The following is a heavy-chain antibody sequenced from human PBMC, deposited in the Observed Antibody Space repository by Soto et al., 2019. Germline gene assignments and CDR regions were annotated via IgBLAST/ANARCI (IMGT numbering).Heavy chain of an antibody. CDR2: IRSKAYGGTT. J-gene: IGHJ6*02. CDR1: GFTFGDYA. CDR3: TRGPDMVRGVITYYYGMDV. V-gene: IGHV3-49*04. Sequence: PGGSLRLSCTASGFTFGDYAMSWVRQAPGKGLEWVGFIRSKAYGGTTEYAASVKGRFTISRDDSKSIAYLQMNSLKTEDTAVYYCTRGPDMVRGVITYYYGMDVWGQGTTVTVS. D-gene: IGHD3-10*01.